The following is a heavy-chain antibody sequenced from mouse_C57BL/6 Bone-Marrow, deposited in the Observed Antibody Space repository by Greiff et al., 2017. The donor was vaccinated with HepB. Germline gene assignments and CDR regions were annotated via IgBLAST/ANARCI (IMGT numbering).Heavy chain of an antibody. D-gene: IGHD1-1*01. CDR1: GYTFTSYW. CDR3: ARYLDYYGSSYDYFDY. CDR2: INPSNGGT. Sequence: QVQLQQPGTELVKPGASVKLSCKASGYTFTSYWMHWVKQRPGQGLEWIGNINPSNGGTNYNEKFKSKATLTVDKSSSTAYMQLSSLTSEDSAVYYCARYLDYYGSSYDYFDYWGQGTTLTVSS. J-gene: IGHJ2*01. V-gene: IGHV1-53*01.